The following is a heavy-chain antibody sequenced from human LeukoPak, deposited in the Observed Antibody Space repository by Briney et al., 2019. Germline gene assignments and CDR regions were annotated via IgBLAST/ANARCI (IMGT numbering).Heavy chain of an antibody. V-gene: IGHV1-69*05. CDR1: GGTFSSYA. CDR2: IIPIFGTA. J-gene: IGHJ4*02. Sequence: SVKVSCKASGGTFSSYAINWVRQAPGQGLKWMGGIIPIFGTANYAQKFQGRVTMTRDMSTSTVYMELSSLRSEDTAVYYCARDPYYYDSSGYYPPWGPFDYWGQGTLVTVSS. CDR3: ARDPYYYDSSGYYPPWGPFDY. D-gene: IGHD3-22*01.